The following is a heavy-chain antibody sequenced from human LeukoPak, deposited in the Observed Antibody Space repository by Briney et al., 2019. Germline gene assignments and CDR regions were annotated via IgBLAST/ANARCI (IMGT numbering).Heavy chain of an antibody. CDR1: GFTFSNYG. J-gene: IGHJ6*02. Sequence: GGSLRLSCAASGFTFSNYGMSWARQAPGKGLEWVSLISVSGDTTYYADSVKGRFTISRDNSKNTVFLHMDSLRADDTAVYHCAKVDCSGGSCYGFSYFYYGMDVWGQGTTVTVSS. CDR3: AKVDCSGGSCYGFSYFYYGMDV. D-gene: IGHD2-15*01. V-gene: IGHV3-23*01. CDR2: ISVSGDTT.